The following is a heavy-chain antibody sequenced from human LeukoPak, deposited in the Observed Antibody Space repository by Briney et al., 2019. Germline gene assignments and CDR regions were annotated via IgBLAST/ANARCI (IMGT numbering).Heavy chain of an antibody. CDR1: GFTFSSYA. D-gene: IGHD3-10*01. J-gene: IGHJ4*02. CDR2: IIGTGSYT. V-gene: IGHV3-23*01. CDR3: AKGSNFYASGSHFDV. Sequence: GGSLRLSCAASGFTFSSYAMYWVRQVPGKGLEGVLGIIGTGSYTYSADFVKGRFTISRDNSMNTLWLQMNSLRVEDTAVYYCAKGSNFYASGSHFDVWGQGTLVTVSS.